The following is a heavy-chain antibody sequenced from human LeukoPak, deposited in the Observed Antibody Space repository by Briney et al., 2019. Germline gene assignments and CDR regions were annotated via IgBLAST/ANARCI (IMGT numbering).Heavy chain of an antibody. Sequence: GGSLRLSCVASGFAFSSYWMSWVRQAPGKGLEWVANIKQDGGEKYYVDSVKGRFTISRDNAKNSLFLQMNSLRVGDTAVYYCARLGGSYYTYWGQGTLVTVSS. J-gene: IGHJ4*02. CDR2: IKQDGGEK. CDR1: GFAFSSYW. CDR3: ARLGGSYYTY. D-gene: IGHD1-26*01. V-gene: IGHV3-7*01.